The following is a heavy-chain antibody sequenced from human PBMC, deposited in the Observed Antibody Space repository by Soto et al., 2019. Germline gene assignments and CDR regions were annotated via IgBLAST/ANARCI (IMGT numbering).Heavy chain of an antibody. J-gene: IGHJ6*02. Sequence: GGSLRLSCAASGFTFSSYGFHWVRQAPGKGLEWVSSISGSGRTIYHADSMRGRFAISRDNSKNSLYLQLNDLRVDDTAVYYCAKVGPSYYYGMDVWGQGTTVTVSS. CDR2: ISGSGRTI. CDR3: AKVGPSYYYGMDV. CDR1: GFTFSSYG. V-gene: IGHV3-23*01. D-gene: IGHD1-26*01.